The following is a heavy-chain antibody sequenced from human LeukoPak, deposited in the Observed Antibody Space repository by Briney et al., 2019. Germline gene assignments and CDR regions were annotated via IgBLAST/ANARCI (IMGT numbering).Heavy chain of an antibody. CDR3: ARDQGAARYYFDY. D-gene: IGHD6-6*01. CDR2: INPSGGST. V-gene: IGHV1-46*01. Sequence: GASVKVSCKASGYSLTTYYMHWVRQAPGQGLEWMAIINPSGGSTSYAQKFQGRVTMTRDTSTSTVYMELSSLRSEDTAVYYCARDQGAARYYFDYWGQGTLVTVSS. J-gene: IGHJ4*02. CDR1: GYSLTTYY.